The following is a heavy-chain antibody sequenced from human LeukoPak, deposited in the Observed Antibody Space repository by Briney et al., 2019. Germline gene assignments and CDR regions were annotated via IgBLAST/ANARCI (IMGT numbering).Heavy chain of an antibody. J-gene: IGHJ5*02. V-gene: IGHV1-18*01. CDR2: ISAYNGNT. CDR1: GYTFTSYG. D-gene: IGHD3-3*01. Sequence: ASVKVSCKASGYTFTSYGISWVRQAPGQGLEWMGWISAYNGNTNYAQKLQGRVTMTTDTSTSTAYMELRSLRSDDTAVYYCARAHLTIFGVNWFDPWGQGTLVTVSS. CDR3: ARAHLTIFGVNWFDP.